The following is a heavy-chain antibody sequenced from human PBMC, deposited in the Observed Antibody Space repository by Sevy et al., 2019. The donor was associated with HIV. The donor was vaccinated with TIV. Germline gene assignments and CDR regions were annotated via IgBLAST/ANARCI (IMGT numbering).Heavy chain of an antibody. D-gene: IGHD2-15*01. J-gene: IGHJ5*02. CDR1: GGSISSYY. V-gene: IGHV4-59*01. CDR2: IYYSGST. Sequence: SETLSLTCTVSGGSISSYYWSWIRQPPGKGLEWIGYIYYSGSTNYNPSLKSRVTISVDTSKNQFSLKLSSVTAADTAVYYWARAGVLYCSGGSCYLSCFDPWGQGTLVTVSS. CDR3: ARAGVLYCSGGSCYLSCFDP.